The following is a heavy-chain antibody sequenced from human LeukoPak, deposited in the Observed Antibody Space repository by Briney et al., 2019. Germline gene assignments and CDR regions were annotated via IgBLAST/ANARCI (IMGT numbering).Heavy chain of an antibody. D-gene: IGHD5-18*01. V-gene: IGHV4-31*03. Sequence: SQTLSLTCTVSGGSISSGGYYWSWIRQHPGKGLEWIGYIYYSGSTYYNPSLKSRVTISIDTSKNQFSLKLSSVTAADTAVYYCATLPGGQLWSSFDYWGQGTLVTVSS. CDR2: IYYSGST. J-gene: IGHJ4*02. CDR3: ATLPGGQLWSSFDY. CDR1: GGSISSGGYY.